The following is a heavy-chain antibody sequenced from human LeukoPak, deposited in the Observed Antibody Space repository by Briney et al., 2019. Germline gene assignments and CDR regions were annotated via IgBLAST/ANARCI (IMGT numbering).Heavy chain of an antibody. CDR2: IYYRGST. J-gene: IGHJ4*02. CDR3: ASNVTAGYFDY. CDR1: GGSISSTSYY. Sequence: PSETLSLTCTVSGGSISSTSYYWGWIRQPPGKGLEWIGSIYYRGSTYYNPSLKSRVTISVDTSKNQFSLKLSSVTAADTAVYYCASNVTAGYFDYWGQGIRVTVSS. V-gene: IGHV4-39*01.